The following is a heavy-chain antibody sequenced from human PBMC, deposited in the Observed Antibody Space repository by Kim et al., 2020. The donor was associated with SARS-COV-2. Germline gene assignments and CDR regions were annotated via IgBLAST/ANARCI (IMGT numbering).Heavy chain of an antibody. CDR1: GGSVSSGSYY. CDR3: ARAREDGLIMITFGGVIVDY. CDR2: IYYSGST. D-gene: IGHD3-16*02. Sequence: SETLSLTCTVSGGSVSSGSYYWSWIRQPPGKGLEWIGYIYYSGSTNYNPSLKSRVTISVDTSKNQFSLKLSSVTAADTAVYYCARAREDGLIMITFGGVIVDYWGQGTLVTVSS. V-gene: IGHV4-61*01. J-gene: IGHJ4*02.